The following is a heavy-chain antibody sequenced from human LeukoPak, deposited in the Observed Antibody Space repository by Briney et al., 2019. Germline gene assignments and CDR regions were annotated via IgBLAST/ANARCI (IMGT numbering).Heavy chain of an antibody. Sequence: AGSLRLSCAASGFTFDDYGMSWVRQAPGKGLEWVSGINWNGGSTGYADSVKGRFTISRDNAKNSLYLQMNSLRAEDTALYYCARGRDGYKGGRLFDYWGQGTLVTVSS. D-gene: IGHD5-24*01. CDR2: INWNGGST. CDR1: GFTFDDYG. J-gene: IGHJ4*02. V-gene: IGHV3-20*04. CDR3: ARGRDGYKGGRLFDY.